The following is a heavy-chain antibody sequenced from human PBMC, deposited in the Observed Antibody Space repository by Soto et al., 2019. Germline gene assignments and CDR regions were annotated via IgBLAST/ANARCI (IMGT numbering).Heavy chain of an antibody. D-gene: IGHD1-1*01. J-gene: IGHJ4*02. CDR1: GFTSSNAW. V-gene: IGHV3-15*01. CDR2: IKSKTNGGTT. Sequence: EVQLVESGGGLVKAGESLRVSCAASGFTSSNAWMSWVRQAPGRGLEWVGRIKSKTNGGTTDYAAPVKGRFSISRDDSKNTLYLEMNSLKTEDTAVYYCTTNDPINRNWGQGTLVTVSS. CDR3: TTNDPINRN.